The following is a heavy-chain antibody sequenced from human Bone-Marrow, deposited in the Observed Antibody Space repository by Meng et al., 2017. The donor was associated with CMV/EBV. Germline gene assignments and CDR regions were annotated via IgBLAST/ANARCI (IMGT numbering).Heavy chain of an antibody. CDR1: GDSVSSNSAA. CDR2: TYYRSKWYN. Sequence: SETLSLTCAISGDSVSSNSAAWNWIRQSPSRGLEWLGRTYYRSKWYNDYAVSVKSRITINPDTSKNQFSLQLNSVTPEDTAVYYCASSPMTVASHYYGMDVWGQGTTVTVSS. D-gene: IGHD3-22*01. CDR3: ASSPMTVASHYYGMDV. J-gene: IGHJ6*02. V-gene: IGHV6-1*01.